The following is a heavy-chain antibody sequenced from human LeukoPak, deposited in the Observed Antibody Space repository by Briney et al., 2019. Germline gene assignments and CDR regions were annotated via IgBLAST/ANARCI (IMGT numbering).Heavy chain of an antibody. CDR1: GGSISSGGHS. Sequence: SQTLSLTCAVSGGSISSGGHSWSWIRQPPGKGLEWIGYIYHSGSTYYNPSLKSRVTISVDRSKNQFSLKLSSVTAADTAVYYCAREGGVRYAFDIWGQGTMVTVSS. V-gene: IGHV4-30-2*01. CDR3: AREGGVRYAFDI. CDR2: IYHSGST. D-gene: IGHD1-1*01. J-gene: IGHJ3*02.